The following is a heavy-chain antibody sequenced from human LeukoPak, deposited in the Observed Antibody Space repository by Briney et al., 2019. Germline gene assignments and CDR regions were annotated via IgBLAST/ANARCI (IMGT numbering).Heavy chain of an antibody. CDR3: ARDLITMRPRLDP. Sequence: GASVKVSCKASGGTFSSYAISWVRQAPGQGLEWMGRIIPILGIANYAQKFQGRVTITADKSTSTAYTELSSLRSEDTAVYYCARDLITMRPRLDPWGQGTLVTVSS. J-gene: IGHJ5*02. V-gene: IGHV1-69*04. CDR2: IIPILGIA. CDR1: GGTFSSYA. D-gene: IGHD3-22*01.